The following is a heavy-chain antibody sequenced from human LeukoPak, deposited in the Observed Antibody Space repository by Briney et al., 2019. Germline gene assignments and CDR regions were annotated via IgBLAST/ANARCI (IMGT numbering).Heavy chain of an antibody. V-gene: IGHV3-74*01. J-gene: IGHJ4*02. CDR2: INSDGSST. CDR1: GFTFSSYW. D-gene: IGHD4-23*01. Sequence: GGSLRLSCAASGFTFSSYWMHWVRQAPGKGLVWVSRINSDGSSTSYADSVKGRFTISRDNAKNTLYLQMNSLRAEDTAVYYCARITVLKGGYFDYWGQGTLVTVSS. CDR3: ARITVLKGGYFDY.